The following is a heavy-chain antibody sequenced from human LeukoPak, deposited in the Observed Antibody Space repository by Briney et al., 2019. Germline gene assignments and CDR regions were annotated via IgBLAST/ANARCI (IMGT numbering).Heavy chain of an antibody. D-gene: IGHD4-17*01. CDR2: IIPIFGTA. CDR3: ARVWGTVTTTYWFDP. Sequence: SSVKVSCKASGGTSSSYAISWVRQAPGQGLEWMGGIIPIFGTANYAQKFQGRVTITTDESTSTAYMELSSLRSEDTAVYYCARVWGTVTTTYWFDPWGQGTLVTVSS. J-gene: IGHJ5*02. CDR1: GGTSSSYA. V-gene: IGHV1-69*05.